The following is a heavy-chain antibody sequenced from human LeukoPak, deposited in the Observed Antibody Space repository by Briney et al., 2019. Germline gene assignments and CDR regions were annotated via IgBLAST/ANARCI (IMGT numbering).Heavy chain of an antibody. V-gene: IGHV3-74*01. CDR3: ARAPSEIGGYYPEYFRH. D-gene: IGHD3-22*01. J-gene: IGHJ1*01. CDR1: GFPFSTYW. CDR2: IKSDGST. Sequence: GGSLRLSCAPSGFPFSTYWMHWVRQAPGKGVVWVSRIKSDGSTNYADSVKGRFTISRDNAKNTVSLQMSSLRPEDTGVYYCARAPSEIGGYYPEYFRHWGQGTLVTVSS.